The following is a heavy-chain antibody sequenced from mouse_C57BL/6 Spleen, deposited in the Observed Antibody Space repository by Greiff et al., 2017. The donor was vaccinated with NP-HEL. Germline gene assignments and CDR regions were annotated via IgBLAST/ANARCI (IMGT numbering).Heavy chain of an antibody. Sequence: EVQGVESGGGLVQPGGSMKLSCVASGFTFSNYWMNWVRQSPEKGLEWVAQIRLKSDNYATHYAESVKGRFTISRDDSKSSVYLQMNNLRAEDTGIYYCTGGDGYYLDYWGQGTTLTVSS. V-gene: IGHV6-3*01. CDR1: GFTFSNYW. CDR3: TGGDGYYLDY. J-gene: IGHJ2*01. CDR2: IRLKSDNYAT. D-gene: IGHD2-3*01.